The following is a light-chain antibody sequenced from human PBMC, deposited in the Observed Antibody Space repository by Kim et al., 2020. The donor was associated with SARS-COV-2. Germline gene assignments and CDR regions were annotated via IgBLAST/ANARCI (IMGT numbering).Light chain of an antibody. J-gene: IGKJ2*01. CDR3: EQSYSIPYT. V-gene: IGKV1-39*01. CDR1: QSIYRF. Sequence: DIQMTQSPSSLSASVGDRVTITCRASQSIYRFLNWYQQKPGRAPKLLINGASSLQSGVPIRFSGGGSGTDFNVTVSGLQPEDCATYYCEQSYSIPYTFGQGTKREI. CDR2: GAS.